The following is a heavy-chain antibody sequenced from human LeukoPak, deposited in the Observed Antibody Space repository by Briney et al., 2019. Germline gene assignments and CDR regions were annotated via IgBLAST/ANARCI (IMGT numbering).Heavy chain of an antibody. CDR1: GFTFSSCG. V-gene: IGHV3-30*18. Sequence: GGSLRLSCAASGFTFSSCGMHWVRQAPGKGLEWVAVISYDGSNKYYADSVKGRFTISRDNSKNTLYLQMNSLRAEDTAVYYCAKDGYSSGWSVLYFQHWGQGTLVTVSS. CDR3: AKDGYSSGWSVLYFQH. CDR2: ISYDGSNK. J-gene: IGHJ1*01. D-gene: IGHD6-19*01.